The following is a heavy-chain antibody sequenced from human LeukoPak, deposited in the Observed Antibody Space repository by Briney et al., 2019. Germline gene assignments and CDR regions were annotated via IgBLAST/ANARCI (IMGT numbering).Heavy chain of an antibody. J-gene: IGHJ5*02. CDR1: GFTFSDYY. Sequence: GGSLRLSCAASGFTFSDYYMSWIRQAPGKGLEWVANIKQDGSEKHCVDSVKGRFTISRDNAKNSLYLQMNNLRAEDTAVYYCAYGGWELLEPWGQGTLVAVSS. D-gene: IGHD1-26*01. CDR2: IKQDGSEK. V-gene: IGHV3-7*01. CDR3: AYGGWELLEP.